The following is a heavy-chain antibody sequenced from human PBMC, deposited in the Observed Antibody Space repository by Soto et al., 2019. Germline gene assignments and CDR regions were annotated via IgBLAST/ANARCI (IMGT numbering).Heavy chain of an antibody. D-gene: IGHD4-4*01. CDR1: GYTFTSYD. CDR2: MNPNSGNT. Sequence: QVQLVQSGAEVKKPGASVKVSCKASGYTFTSYDINWVRQATGQGLEWMGWMNPNSGNTGYAQKFQGRVTMTRNTSIRTAYMELSSLTSEDTAVYYCARVTVTTFGYSYFNGLDVWGQGSTVTVSS. J-gene: IGHJ6*02. CDR3: ARVTVTTFGYSYFNGLDV. V-gene: IGHV1-8*01.